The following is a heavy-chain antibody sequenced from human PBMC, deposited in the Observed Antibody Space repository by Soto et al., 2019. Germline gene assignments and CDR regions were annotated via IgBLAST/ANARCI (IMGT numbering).Heavy chain of an antibody. CDR2: IPYDRGNS. J-gene: IGHJ4*02. CDR3: AKDREYSYGYADY. V-gene: IGHV3-30*18. CDR1: GFTFSSYG. Sequence: QVHLVESGGGVDQPGRSLRLSCAASGFTFSSYGMYWVRQAPGRGLEWGAFIPYDRGNSYYADSVKGRFTISRDNSKNTLYLQMNSLTAEDTAVYYCAKDREYSYGYADYWGQGALVTVSS. D-gene: IGHD5-18*01.